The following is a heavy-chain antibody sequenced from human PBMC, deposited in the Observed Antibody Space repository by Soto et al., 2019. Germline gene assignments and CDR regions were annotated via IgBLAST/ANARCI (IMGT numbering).Heavy chain of an antibody. V-gene: IGHV4-30-4*01. CDR3: ARGLRYFDWLLYADY. D-gene: IGHD3-9*01. J-gene: IGHJ4*02. CDR2: IYYSGST. CDR1: GGSISSGDYY. Sequence: TSETLSLTCTVSGGSISSGDYYWSWIRQPPGKGLEWIGYIYYSGSTYYNPSLKSRVTISVDTSKNQFSLKLSSVTAADTAVYYCARGLRYFDWLLYADYWGQGTLVTVSS.